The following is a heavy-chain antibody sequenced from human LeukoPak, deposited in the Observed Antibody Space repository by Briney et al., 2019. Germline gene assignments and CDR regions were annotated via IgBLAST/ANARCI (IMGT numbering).Heavy chain of an antibody. CDR2: ISSSSSYI. CDR1: GFTFSSYS. CDR3: ARARGWLRSAFDI. J-gene: IGHJ3*02. V-gene: IGHV3-21*01. Sequence: GGSLRLSCAASGFTFSSYSMNWVRQAPGKGLEWVSSISSSSSYIYYGDSVKGRFTISRDNDKHSLYLQMNSRRAEDTAVYYCARARGWLRSAFDIWGQGTMVTVSS. D-gene: IGHD5-12*01.